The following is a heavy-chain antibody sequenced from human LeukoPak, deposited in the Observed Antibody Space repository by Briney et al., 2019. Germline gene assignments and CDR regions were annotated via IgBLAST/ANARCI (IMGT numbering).Heavy chain of an antibody. V-gene: IGHV5-51*01. J-gene: IGHJ6*02. D-gene: IGHD5-12*01. Sequence: GESLQISCKGSGYSFTSYWIGWVRQMPGKGLEWMGIIYPGDSDTRYSPSFQGQVTISADKSISTAYLQWSSLKASDTAMYYCARSRHSGYGGYYYYGMDVWGQGTTVTVSS. CDR1: GYSFTSYW. CDR2: IYPGDSDT. CDR3: ARSRHSGYGGYYYYGMDV.